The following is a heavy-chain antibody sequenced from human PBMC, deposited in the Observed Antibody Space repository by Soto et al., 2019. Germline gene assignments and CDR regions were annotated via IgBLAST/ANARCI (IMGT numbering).Heavy chain of an antibody. V-gene: IGHV1-69*13. D-gene: IGHD3-22*01. CDR2: IIPIFGTA. Sequence: SVKVSCKASGGTFSSYAISWVRQAPGQGLEWMGGIIPIFGTANYAQKFQGRVTITADESTSTAYMELSSLRSEDTAVYYCAGELVVVTHDAFDIWGQGTMVTVSS. CDR3: AGELVVVTHDAFDI. CDR1: GGTFSSYA. J-gene: IGHJ3*02.